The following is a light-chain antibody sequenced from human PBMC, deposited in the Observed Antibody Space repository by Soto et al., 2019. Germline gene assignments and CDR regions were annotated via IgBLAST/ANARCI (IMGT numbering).Light chain of an antibody. CDR1: SSDVGGYNY. Sequence: QSALTQPAYVSGSPGQSITISCTGTSSDVGGYNYVSWYQQHPGKAPKLMIYEVSNRPSGVSNRFSGSKSGNTASLTISGLQAEDEADYYCSSYTSSSTLVFGTGTKLTVL. V-gene: IGLV2-14*01. CDR3: SSYTSSSTLV. CDR2: EVS. J-gene: IGLJ1*01.